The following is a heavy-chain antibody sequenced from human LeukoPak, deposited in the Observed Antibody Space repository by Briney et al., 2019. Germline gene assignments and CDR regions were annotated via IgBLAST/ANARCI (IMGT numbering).Heavy chain of an antibody. CDR1: GFSFSSFA. J-gene: IGHJ4*02. CDR3: ASGDYEVY. D-gene: IGHD4-17*01. V-gene: IGHV3-23*01. Sequence: GGSLRLSCAASGFSFSSFAMGWVRQAPGKGLEWVSTVSETASHTYYADSVKGRFTISRDNSKNTLYLQMNSLRAEDTAVYYCASGDYEVYWGQGTLVTVSS. CDR2: VSETASHT.